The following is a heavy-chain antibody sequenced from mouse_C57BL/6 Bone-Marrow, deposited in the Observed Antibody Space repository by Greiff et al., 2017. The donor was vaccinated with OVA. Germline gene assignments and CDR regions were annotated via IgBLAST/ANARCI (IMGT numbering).Heavy chain of an antibody. CDR2: INPYNGGT. J-gene: IGHJ4*01. Sequence: VQLQQSGPVLVKPGASVKMSCKASGYTFTDYYMNWVKQSHGKSLEWIGVINPYNGGTSYNQKFKGKATLTVDKSSSTAYMELNSLTSEDSAVYYCARGTAQAPQYAMDYWGQGTSVTVSS. CDR1: GYTFTDYY. V-gene: IGHV1-19*01. CDR3: ARGTAQAPQYAMDY. D-gene: IGHD3-2*02.